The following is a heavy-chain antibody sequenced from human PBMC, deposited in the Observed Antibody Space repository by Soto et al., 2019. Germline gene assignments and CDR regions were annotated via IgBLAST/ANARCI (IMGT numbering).Heavy chain of an antibody. CDR2: INPSGGSA. D-gene: IGHD3-10*01. J-gene: IGHJ3*02. Sequence: ASVKVSCKASGNTFTAHYLHWVRQAPGQGLERMGAINPSGGSASYAQKFQGRVTMTSDTSTTTAYMDLSSLSSDDTAVYYCASGVVEGAFDIWGQGTMVTVSS. CDR1: GNTFTAHY. V-gene: IGHV1-46*01. CDR3: ASGVVEGAFDI.